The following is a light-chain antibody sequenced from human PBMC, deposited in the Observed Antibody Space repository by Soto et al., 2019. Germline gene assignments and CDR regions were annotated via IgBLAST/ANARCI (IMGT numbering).Light chain of an antibody. CDR3: AAWDDSLNGFYV. CDR2: SNN. CDR1: SSNIGSNT. V-gene: IGLV1-44*01. J-gene: IGLJ1*01. Sequence: QSVLTQPPSASGTHGQRVTISCSGSSSNIGSNTVNWYQQLPGTAPKLLIYSNNQRPSGVPDRFSGSKSGPSASLAISGLQSEDEADYYCAAWDDSLNGFYVFGTGTKLTVL.